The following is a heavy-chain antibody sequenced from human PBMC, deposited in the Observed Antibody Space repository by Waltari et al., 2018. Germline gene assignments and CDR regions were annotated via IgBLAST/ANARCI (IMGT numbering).Heavy chain of an antibody. J-gene: IGHJ6*02. CDR2: INPNSGGT. CDR3: AREEMAINYGMDV. CDR1: GYTLTGYY. Sequence: QVQLVQSGAEVKKPGASVKVSCKAAGYTLTGYYKHWVRQAPGQGLEWMGWINPNSGGTNYAQKFQGRVTMTRDTSISTAYMELSRLRSDDTAVYYCAREEMAINYGMDVWGQGTTVTVSS. D-gene: IGHD2-21*01. V-gene: IGHV1-2*02.